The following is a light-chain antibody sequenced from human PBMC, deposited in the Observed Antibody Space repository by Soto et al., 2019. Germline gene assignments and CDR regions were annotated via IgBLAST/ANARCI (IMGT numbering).Light chain of an antibody. J-gene: IGLJ2*01. CDR2: DVT. CDR1: SSDVGGYNY. Sequence: QSALTQPASVSGSPGQSITISCTGTSSDVGGYNYVSWYQQHPGKAPKLMIYDVTNRPSGVSNRFSGSKSGNTASLTISGVQAEDEADYYCVSYRGTTAVFGGGTKLTVL. CDR3: VSYRGTTAV. V-gene: IGLV2-14*01.